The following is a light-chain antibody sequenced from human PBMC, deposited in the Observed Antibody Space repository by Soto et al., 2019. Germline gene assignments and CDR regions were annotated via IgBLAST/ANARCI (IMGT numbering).Light chain of an antibody. Sequence: ETVLTQSPATLSVSPGERATFSCKASQSVTTNLAWYQQKPGQVPRLLIYGAFTSATGLPARFSGSGSGTEFTLSISSLQSEDFAIYHCQQYHSWPHTCGHGTKLEIK. CDR2: GAF. J-gene: IGKJ2*01. CDR3: QQYHSWPHT. V-gene: IGKV3-15*01. CDR1: QSVTTN.